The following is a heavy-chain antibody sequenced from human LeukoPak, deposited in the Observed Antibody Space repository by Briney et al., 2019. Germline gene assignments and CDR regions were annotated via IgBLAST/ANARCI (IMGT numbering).Heavy chain of an antibody. Sequence: GGSLRLPCAASGFTVNNNYVNWVRQAPGKGLEWVSIIYGGGDTSYADSVKGRFTISRDNSKNTVYLQMNSLRAEDTAVYYCAKESGYYHYWGQGTLVTVSS. CDR2: IYGGGDT. V-gene: IGHV3-53*01. D-gene: IGHD3-22*01. CDR3: AKESGYYHY. J-gene: IGHJ4*02. CDR1: GFTVNNNY.